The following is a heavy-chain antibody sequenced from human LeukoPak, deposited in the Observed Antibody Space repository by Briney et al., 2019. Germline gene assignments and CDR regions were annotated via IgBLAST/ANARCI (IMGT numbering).Heavy chain of an antibody. D-gene: IGHD4-11*01. CDR2: IKKDGSKK. J-gene: IGHJ4*02. CDR3: ARAFSVTTDYFDY. CDR1: EFTFSNFW. Sequence: GGSLRLSCAASEFTFSNFWMSWLRQASGKGLEGLASIKKDGSKKYYVDSVRGRFTISRDNTKNSLYLQMNSLRAEDTAVYYCARAFSVTTDYFDYWGQGTLVTVSS. V-gene: IGHV3-7*03.